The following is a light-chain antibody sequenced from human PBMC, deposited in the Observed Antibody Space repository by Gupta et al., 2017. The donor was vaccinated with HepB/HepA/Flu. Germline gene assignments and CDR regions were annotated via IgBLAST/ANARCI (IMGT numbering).Light chain of an antibody. CDR2: VAS. J-gene: IGKJ4*01. Sequence: EIVLTKSPGTLSLSPGERATLSCRASQNVRRNLAWYQQKPGQPPRLLMYVASTRASTVPARFSGSGSGTDFTLTISSLQSEDFGVYYCQQYNDWPLSFGRGTKVEIK. CDR3: QQYNDWPLS. CDR1: QNVRRN. V-gene: IGKV3-15*01.